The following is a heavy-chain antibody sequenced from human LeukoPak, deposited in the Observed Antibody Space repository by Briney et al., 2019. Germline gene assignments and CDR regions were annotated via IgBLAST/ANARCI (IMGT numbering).Heavy chain of an antibody. D-gene: IGHD2-15*01. Sequence: PSETLSLTCTVSGGSVSSGAYYWSWIRQHPGKGLEWIGYIYYSGRTYYNPSLKSRATISVDTSKNQFSLKLSSVTAADTAVFYCAILRCSGGSCYLDYWGQGTLVTVSS. J-gene: IGHJ4*02. CDR3: AILRCSGGSCYLDY. CDR1: GGSVSSGAYY. V-gene: IGHV4-31*03. CDR2: IYYSGRT.